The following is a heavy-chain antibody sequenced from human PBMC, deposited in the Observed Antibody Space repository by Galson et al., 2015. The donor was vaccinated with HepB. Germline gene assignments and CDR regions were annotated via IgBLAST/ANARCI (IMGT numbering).Heavy chain of an antibody. Sequence: SLRLSCAASGFTFSSYAMSWVRQAPGKGLEWVSAISGSGGSTYYADSVKGRFTISRGNSKNTLYLQMNSLRAEDTAVYYCARDTMIVPDAFDIWGQGTMVTVSS. CDR1: GFTFSSYA. V-gene: IGHV3-23*01. D-gene: IGHD3-22*01. J-gene: IGHJ3*02. CDR3: ARDTMIVPDAFDI. CDR2: ISGSGGST.